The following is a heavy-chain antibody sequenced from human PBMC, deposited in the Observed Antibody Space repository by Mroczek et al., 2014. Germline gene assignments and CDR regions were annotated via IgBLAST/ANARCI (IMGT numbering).Heavy chain of an antibody. J-gene: IGHJ5*02. CDR2: IYYSGST. CDR3: ARDAMPPSSTRHNWFDP. D-gene: IGHD2-2*01. CDR1: GGSISSYY. V-gene: IGHV4-59*01. Sequence: KESGPGLVKPSETLSLTCTVSGGSISSYYWSWIRQPPGKGLEWIGYIYYSGSTNYNPSLKSRVTISVDTSKNQFSLKLSSVTAANTAVYYCARDAMPPSSTRHNWFDPWGQGTLVTVSS.